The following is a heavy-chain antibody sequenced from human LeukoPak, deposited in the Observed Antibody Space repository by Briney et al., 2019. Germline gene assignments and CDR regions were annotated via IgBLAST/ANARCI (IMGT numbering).Heavy chain of an antibody. J-gene: IGHJ4*02. CDR1: GGSISSGGYY. Sequence: SQTLSLTCTVSGGSISSGGYYWSWIRQHPGKGLEWIGYIYYSGSTYYNPSLKSRVTISVDTSKNQFSLKLSSVTAADTAVYYCARAPLGELSLSVYYFGYWGQGTLVTVSS. V-gene: IGHV4-31*03. CDR3: ARAPLGELSLSVYYFGY. D-gene: IGHD3-16*02. CDR2: IYYSGST.